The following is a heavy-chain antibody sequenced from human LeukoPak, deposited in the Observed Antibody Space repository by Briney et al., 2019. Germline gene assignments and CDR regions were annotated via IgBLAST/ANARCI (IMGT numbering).Heavy chain of an antibody. CDR2: IDPNNYNT. V-gene: IGHV1-8*01. CDR1: GYTFTSYD. CDR3: ARSHTQEGYCRGGRCYPTVWWCDP. D-gene: IGHD2-15*01. Sequence: RASVKVSCKASGYTFTSYDINWVRQAAGQGLEGMGGIDPNNYNTGYAQKFQGRITMTKNTSINTAYMELSSLRYEDTAVYYCARSHTQEGYCRGGRCYPTVWWCDPWGQGTLVTVFS. J-gene: IGHJ5*02.